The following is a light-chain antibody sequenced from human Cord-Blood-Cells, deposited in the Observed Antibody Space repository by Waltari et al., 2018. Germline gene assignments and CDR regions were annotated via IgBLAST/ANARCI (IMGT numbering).Light chain of an antibody. Sequence: QSALTQPASVSGSPGPSTTTSCPGPRSHVGGYNYVPWYQQHPAKAPKLMIYEDSNRPSGVSNRFSVSKSGNTASLTISGLQTEDEADYYCSSYTSSSTLGVFGGGTKLTVL. J-gene: IGLJ3*02. CDR1: RSHVGGYNY. CDR3: SSYTSSSTLGV. V-gene: IGLV2-14*01. CDR2: EDS.